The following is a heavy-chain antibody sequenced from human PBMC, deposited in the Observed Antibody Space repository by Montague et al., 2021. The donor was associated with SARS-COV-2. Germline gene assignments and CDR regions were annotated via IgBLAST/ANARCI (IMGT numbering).Heavy chain of an antibody. Sequence: CAISGDSVSSNMDTCNWLRQTPPSALDSMGWSYFISMWNNDYAESVKSRITIDPDTSKHQFSLHLNSVTPEDTAVYYCARIPVGSKYYFDFWGQGTLVTVSS. V-gene: IGHV6-1*01. CDR1: GDSVSSNMDT. CDR3: ARIPVGSKYYFDF. J-gene: IGHJ4*02. CDR2: SYFISMWNN. D-gene: IGHD2-2*01.